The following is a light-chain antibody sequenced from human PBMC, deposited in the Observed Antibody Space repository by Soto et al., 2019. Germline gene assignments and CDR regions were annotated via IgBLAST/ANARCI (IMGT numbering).Light chain of an antibody. CDR3: QQYNNWPRT. CDR2: AAS. Sequence: EIVMTQSPATLSVSPGERATLSCRASQSLGSHLAWYQQKLGQAPRLLIYAASTRATDIPARFSGSGSGTELTLTISSLQSEDFAVYYCQQYNNWPRTFGQGTKVEI. J-gene: IGKJ1*01. V-gene: IGKV3-15*01. CDR1: QSLGSH.